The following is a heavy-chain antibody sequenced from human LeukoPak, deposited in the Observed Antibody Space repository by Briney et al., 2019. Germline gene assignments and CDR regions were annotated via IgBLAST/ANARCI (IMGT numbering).Heavy chain of an antibody. CDR2: LSPKTGGT. D-gene: IGHD1-1*01. J-gene: IGHJ4*02. Sequence: ASVKVSCKASGYTFTDYYIHWVRQAPGQGLEWLGWLSPKTGGTKYAQKFEGRVTMTSDTSIRTAYMELSRLRSDDTAVYYCARELGYPTKESTMTFDYWGQGTLVTVSS. CDR3: ARELGYPTKESTMTFDY. V-gene: IGHV1-2*02. CDR1: GYTFTDYY.